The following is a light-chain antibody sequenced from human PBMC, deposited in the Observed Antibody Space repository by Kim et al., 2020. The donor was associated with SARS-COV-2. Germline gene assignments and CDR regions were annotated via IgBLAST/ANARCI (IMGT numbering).Light chain of an antibody. CDR3: QQYGSSWT. CDR1: QSVYSNY. Sequence: ENVLTQSPGTLSLSPGERATLSCRASQSVYSNYLAWYLQKPGQAPRLLVYGASSRATGIPDMFSGSGSGTDFTLTINRLQPDDFAVYYCQQYGSSWTFGQGTKVDIK. J-gene: IGKJ1*01. CDR2: GAS. V-gene: IGKV3-20*01.